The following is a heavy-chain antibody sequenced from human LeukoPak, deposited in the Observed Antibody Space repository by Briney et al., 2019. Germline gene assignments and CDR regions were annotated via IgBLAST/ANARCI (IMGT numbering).Heavy chain of an antibody. CDR1: GYTFTSYA. Sequence: AASVKVSCKASGYTFTSYAMHWVRQAPGQRLEWMGWINAGNGNTKYSQKFQGRVTITRDTSASTAYMELSSLRSEDTAVYYCARAEPLWPEDGMDVWGQGTTVTVSS. CDR3: ARAEPLWPEDGMDV. J-gene: IGHJ6*02. CDR2: INAGNGNT. V-gene: IGHV1-3*01. D-gene: IGHD3-16*01.